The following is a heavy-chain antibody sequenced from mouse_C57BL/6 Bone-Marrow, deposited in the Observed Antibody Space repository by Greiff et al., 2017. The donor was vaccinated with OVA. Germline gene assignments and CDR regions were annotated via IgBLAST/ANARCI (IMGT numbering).Heavy chain of an antibody. CDR2: INPSSGYT. Sequence: QVQLQQSGAELARPGASVKMSCKASGYTFTSYTMHWVKQRPGQGLEWIGYINPSSGYTKYNQKFKDKATLTEDKSSSTAYMQLSSLTSEDSAVYYCARWLLRRAWFAYWGQGTLVTVSA. CDR3: ARWLLRRAWFAY. D-gene: IGHD2-3*01. CDR1: GYTFTSYT. J-gene: IGHJ3*01. V-gene: IGHV1-4*01.